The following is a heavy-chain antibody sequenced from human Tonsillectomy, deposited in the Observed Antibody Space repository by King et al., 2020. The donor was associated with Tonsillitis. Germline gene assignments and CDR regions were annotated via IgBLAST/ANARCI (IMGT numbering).Heavy chain of an antibody. D-gene: IGHD1-14*01. Sequence: QLQESGPGLVKPSETLSLTCTVSGDSISSYYWSWLRPPAGKGLEWIGRIYTSGSTNYNPSLKSRVTMSLDTSKNQFSLKLSSVTAADTAVYYCARSSFGTADFDSWGQGTLVTVSS. CDR2: IYTSGST. V-gene: IGHV4-4*07. CDR1: GDSISSYY. J-gene: IGHJ4*02. CDR3: ARSSFGTADFDS.